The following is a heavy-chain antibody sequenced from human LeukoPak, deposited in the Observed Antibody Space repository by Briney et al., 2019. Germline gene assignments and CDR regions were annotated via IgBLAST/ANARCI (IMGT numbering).Heavy chain of an antibody. CDR2: INHSGST. Sequence: SETLSLTCAVYGGSFSGYYWSWIRQPPGEGLEWIGEINHSGSTNYNPSLKSRVTISVDTSKNQFSLKLSSVTAADTAVYYCARYRVGYYYYYMDVWGKGTTVTVSS. J-gene: IGHJ6*03. CDR1: GGSFSGYY. D-gene: IGHD1-26*01. CDR3: ARYRVGYYYYYMDV. V-gene: IGHV4-34*01.